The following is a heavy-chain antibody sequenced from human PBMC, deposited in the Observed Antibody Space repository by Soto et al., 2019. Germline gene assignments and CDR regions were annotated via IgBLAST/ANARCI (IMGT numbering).Heavy chain of an antibody. CDR3: ARDGSGQTAFDI. CDR2: IYYSGST. CDR1: GGSISSGGYY. D-gene: IGHD6-19*01. V-gene: IGHV4-31*03. Sequence: PSETLSLTCTVSGGSISSGGYYWSWIRQHPGKGLEWIGYIYYSGSTYYNPSLKSRVTISVDTSKNQFSLKLSSVTAADTAVYYCARDGSGQTAFDIWGQGTMVTVSS. J-gene: IGHJ3*02.